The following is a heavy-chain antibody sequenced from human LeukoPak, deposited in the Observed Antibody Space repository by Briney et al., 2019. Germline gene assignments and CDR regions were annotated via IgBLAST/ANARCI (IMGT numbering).Heavy chain of an antibody. CDR2: MNPNSGNT. Sequence: GASVKVSCKASGYTFTSYDINWVRQATGQGLEWMGWMNPNSGNTGCAQKFQGRVTITRNTSISTAYMELSSLRSEDTAVYYCARDYGGDSGALDALDIWGQGTMVTVSS. CDR3: ARDYGGDSGALDALDI. J-gene: IGHJ3*02. V-gene: IGHV1-8*01. CDR1: GYTFTSYD. D-gene: IGHD4-23*01.